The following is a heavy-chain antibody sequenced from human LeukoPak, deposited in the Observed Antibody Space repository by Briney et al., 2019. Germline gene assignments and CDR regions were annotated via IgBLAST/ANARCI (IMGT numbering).Heavy chain of an antibody. J-gene: IGHJ6*03. V-gene: IGHV1-2*02. CDR1: GYAFTGYY. Sequence: ASVKVSCKASGYAFTGYYMHWVRQAPGQGLEWMAWINPNSGGTNHAQKFQGRVTMTRDTSISTAYMELSRLRSDDTAVYYCARESVVVVAATDYYYYYMDVWGKGTTVTVSS. D-gene: IGHD2-15*01. CDR2: INPNSGGT. CDR3: ARESVVVVAATDYYYYYMDV.